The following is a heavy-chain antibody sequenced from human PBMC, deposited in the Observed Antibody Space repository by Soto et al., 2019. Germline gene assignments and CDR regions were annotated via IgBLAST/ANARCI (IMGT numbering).Heavy chain of an antibody. CDR3: ARMAMVTFDY. Sequence: SPTLSLTCAVYGGSFSGYYWSWIRQPPGKGLEWIGEINHSGSTNYNPSLKSRVTISVDTSKNQFSLKLSSVTAADTAVYYCARMAMVTFDYWGQGTLVTVSS. CDR2: INHSGST. V-gene: IGHV4-34*01. J-gene: IGHJ4*02. D-gene: IGHD5-18*01. CDR1: GGSFSGYY.